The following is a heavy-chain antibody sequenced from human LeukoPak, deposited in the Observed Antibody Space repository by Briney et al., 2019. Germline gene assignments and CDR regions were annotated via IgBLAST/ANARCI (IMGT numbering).Heavy chain of an antibody. V-gene: IGHV3-21*01. J-gene: IGHJ4*02. Sequence: GGSLRLSCAASGFTFSSYSMNWVRQAPGKGLEWVSSISSSSSYIYYADSVKGRFTISRDNAKNSLYLRMNSLRAEDTAVYYCARVREYYDSSGPIDYWGQGTLVTVSS. D-gene: IGHD3-22*01. CDR2: ISSSSSYI. CDR1: GFTFSSYS. CDR3: ARVREYYDSSGPIDY.